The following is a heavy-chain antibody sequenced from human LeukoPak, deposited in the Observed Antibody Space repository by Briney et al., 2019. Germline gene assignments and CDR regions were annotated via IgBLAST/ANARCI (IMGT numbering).Heavy chain of an antibody. CDR3: AKDDPQWFIDY. V-gene: IGHV3-23*01. J-gene: IGHJ4*02. CDR1: GFTFSSYA. D-gene: IGHD3-10*01. CDR2: ISCSGGST. Sequence: GGSLRLSCAASGFTFSSYAMSWVRQAPGKGLEWVSAISCSGGSTYYAASVKGRFTISRDNSKNPLYLQMNSLRAEDTAGYYCAKDDPQWFIDYWGQGTMVTVSS.